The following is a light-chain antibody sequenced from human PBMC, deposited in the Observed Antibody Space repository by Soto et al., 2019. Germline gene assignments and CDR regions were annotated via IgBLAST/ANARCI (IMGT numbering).Light chain of an antibody. CDR2: AAS. V-gene: IGKV1-39*01. Sequence: DIQMTQSPSSLSASVGDRVTITCRASQSISSYLNWYQQKPGKAPKLLIYAASSLQSGVPSRFSGSGSGTDCTLTISSLQPEDVATYYCRLSYSTPPFTFGPGTKVEIK. CDR3: RLSYSTPPFT. CDR1: QSISSY. J-gene: IGKJ3*01.